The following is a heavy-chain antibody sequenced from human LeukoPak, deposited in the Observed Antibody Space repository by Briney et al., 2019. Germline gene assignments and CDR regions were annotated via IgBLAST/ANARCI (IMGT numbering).Heavy chain of an antibody. J-gene: IGHJ3*02. V-gene: IGHV3-48*03. D-gene: IGHD5-24*01. CDR3: AIEMATISDAFDI. CDR1: GFTFSSYE. CDR2: ISSSGSTI. Sequence: PGGSLRLSCAASGFTFSSYEMNWVRQAPGKGLEWVSYISSSGSTIYYADSVKGRFTISRDNAKNSLYLQMNSLRAEDTAVYYCAIEMATISDAFDIWGQGTMVTVSS.